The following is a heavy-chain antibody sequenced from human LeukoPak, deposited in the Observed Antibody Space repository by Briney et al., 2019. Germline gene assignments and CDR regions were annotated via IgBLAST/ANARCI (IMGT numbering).Heavy chain of an antibody. Sequence: LAGGSLRLSCAASKFTFSSYAMQWVRQAPGKGLEWVSGIDVGGGTTYYRDSVKGRFTISRDNSKNTLYLQMNSLRVEDTAVYYCAKYLTTKGPPYALDVWGQGTTVTVSS. D-gene: IGHD1-14*01. CDR2: IDVGGGTT. J-gene: IGHJ6*02. V-gene: IGHV3-23*01. CDR1: KFTFSSYA. CDR3: AKYLTTKGPPYALDV.